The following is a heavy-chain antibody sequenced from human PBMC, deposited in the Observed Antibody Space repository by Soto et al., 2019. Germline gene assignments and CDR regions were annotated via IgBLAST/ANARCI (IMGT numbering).Heavy chain of an antibody. Sequence: SETLSLTCTVSGGSISSYYWSWIRQPPGKGLEWIGYIYYSGSTNYNPSLKSRVTISVDTSKNQFSLKLSSVTAADTAVHYCAGLNWNYSLRRFDPWGQGTLVTVSS. D-gene: IGHD1-7*01. CDR2: IYYSGST. CDR1: GGSISSYY. V-gene: IGHV4-59*01. CDR3: AGLNWNYSLRRFDP. J-gene: IGHJ5*02.